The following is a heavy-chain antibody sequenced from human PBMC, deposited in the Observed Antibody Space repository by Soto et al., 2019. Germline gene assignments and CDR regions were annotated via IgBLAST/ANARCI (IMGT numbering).Heavy chain of an antibody. CDR2: IQSSGST. J-gene: IGHJ4*02. D-gene: IGHD1-26*01. CDR1: GDSFRSYY. Sequence: SETLSLTCTVSGDSFRSYYWSWIRQPAGKGLEWIGRIQSSGSTNYNPSFKSRVTMSVDTSKIQFSLKLSSVTAVDTAVYYCAREGGYSGNYYTPFDYWGQGTLVTVSS. V-gene: IGHV4-4*07. CDR3: AREGGYSGNYYTPFDY.